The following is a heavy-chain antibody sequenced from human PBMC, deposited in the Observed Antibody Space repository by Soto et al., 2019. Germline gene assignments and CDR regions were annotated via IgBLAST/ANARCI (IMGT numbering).Heavy chain of an antibody. Sequence: QVQLVESGGGVVQPGRSLRLSCAASGFTFSSYAMHWVRQAPGKGLEWVAVISYDGSNKYYADSVKGRFTISRDNSKNTLYLQMNSLRAEDTAEYYCAREKSDIVLMVYATDYYYGMDVWGQGTTVTVSS. CDR2: ISYDGSNK. CDR3: AREKSDIVLMVYATDYYYGMDV. V-gene: IGHV3-30-3*01. J-gene: IGHJ6*02. D-gene: IGHD2-8*01. CDR1: GFTFSSYA.